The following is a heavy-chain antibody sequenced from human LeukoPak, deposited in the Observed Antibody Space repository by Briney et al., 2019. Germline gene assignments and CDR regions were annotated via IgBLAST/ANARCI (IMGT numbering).Heavy chain of an antibody. V-gene: IGHV1-3*02. J-gene: IGHJ4*02. D-gene: IGHD6-13*01. CDR1: GYTFTSSA. Sequence: ASVKVSCKASGYTFTSSAMHWVRQAPGQRLEWMGWSNAANGNTEYSQEFQGRVTITRDTSASTAYMEVSSLRSEDMAVYYCARGQHSSRWIIVYWGQGTLVTVSS. CDR2: SNAANGNT. CDR3: ARGQHSSRWIIVY.